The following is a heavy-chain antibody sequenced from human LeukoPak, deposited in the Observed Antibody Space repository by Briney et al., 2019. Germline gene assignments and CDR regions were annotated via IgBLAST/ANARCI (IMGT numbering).Heavy chain of an antibody. V-gene: IGHV4-34*01. D-gene: IGHD6-19*01. Sequence: SETLSLTCAVYGGSFSGYYWSWIRQPPGKGLEWIGEINHSGSTNYNPSLKSRVTISVDTSKNQFSLKLSSVTAADTAVYYCARVRAVAPEYYYYYYYMDVWGKGTTVTISS. J-gene: IGHJ6*03. CDR2: INHSGST. CDR3: ARVRAVAPEYYYYYYYMDV. CDR1: GGSFSGYY.